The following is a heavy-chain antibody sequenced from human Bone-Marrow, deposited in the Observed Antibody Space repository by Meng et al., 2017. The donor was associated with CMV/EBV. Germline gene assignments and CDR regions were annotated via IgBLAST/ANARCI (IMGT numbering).Heavy chain of an antibody. V-gene: IGHV1-18*01. CDR1: GYTFTSYG. D-gene: IGHD6-19*01. J-gene: IGHJ4*02. Sequence: QVQLVQSGAEVKKPGASVKGSCKASGYTFTSYGISWVRQAPGQGLEWMGWISAYNGNTNYAQKLQGRVTMTTDTSTSTAYMELRSLRSDDTAVYYCARVPTSHGYSSGWPLLFDYWGQGTLVTVSS. CDR3: ARVPTSHGYSSGWPLLFDY. CDR2: ISAYNGNT.